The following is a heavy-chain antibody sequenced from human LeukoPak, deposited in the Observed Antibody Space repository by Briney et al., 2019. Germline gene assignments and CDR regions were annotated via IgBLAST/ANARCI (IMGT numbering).Heavy chain of an antibody. CDR3: ARDAAGLDY. V-gene: IGHV3-74*01. CDR1: GFTFRSHW. CDR2: IKSDGRIT. D-gene: IGHD1-14*01. J-gene: IGHJ4*02. Sequence: GGSLRLSCAASGFTFRSHWMHWVRQAPGKGLVWVSRIKSDGRITTYADSVKGRFTISRDNAKNTLYLQMNSLRGEDTGVYYCARDAAGLDYWGRGTLVTVSS.